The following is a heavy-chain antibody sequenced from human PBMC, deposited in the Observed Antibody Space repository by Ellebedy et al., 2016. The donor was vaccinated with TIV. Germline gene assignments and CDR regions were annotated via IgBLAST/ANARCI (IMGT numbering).Heavy chain of an antibody. CDR1: GFSFTTSKVA. V-gene: IGHV2-5*02. J-gene: IGHJ4*02. CDR2: IFWDDEE. Sequence: SGPTLVKPTQTLTLTCTFSGFSFTTSKVAVAWVRQLPGKALEWLAHIFWDDEESYSPSLKSRLTISKDTSKNQVVLKMTNMDPVDTATYFCAQFVYHSGTRFFDYWGQGTLVTVSS. CDR3: AQFVYHSGTRFFDY. D-gene: IGHD3-10*01.